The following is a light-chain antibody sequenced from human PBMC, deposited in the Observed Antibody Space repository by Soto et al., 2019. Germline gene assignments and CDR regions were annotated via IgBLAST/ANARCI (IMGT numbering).Light chain of an antibody. CDR1: QDISDW. CDR3: QQGKSLPLT. V-gene: IGKV1-12*01. Sequence: DIQMTQSPSSVSASVGDRVTITCRASQDISDWLAWYQQKPGKAPNLLIYAATSLQSGVPSRFSGSGSGTDFTLTISSLQPEDFANYYCQQGKSLPLTFGGGTKVDIK. CDR2: AAT. J-gene: IGKJ4*01.